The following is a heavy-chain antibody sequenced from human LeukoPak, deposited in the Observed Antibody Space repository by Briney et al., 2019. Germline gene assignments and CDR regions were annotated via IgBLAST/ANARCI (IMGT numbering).Heavy chain of an antibody. CDR2: ISAYNGNT. D-gene: IGHD6-13*01. V-gene: IGHV1-18*01. Sequence: GASVKVSCKASGYTFTSYGINWVRQAPGQGPEWMGWISAYNGNTKYAQNLQGRVTMTTDTSTSTAYMELRGLRSDDTAVYYCTRDLPYSSSWESIDYWGQGTLVTVSS. CDR1: GYTFTSYG. J-gene: IGHJ4*02. CDR3: TRDLPYSSSWESIDY.